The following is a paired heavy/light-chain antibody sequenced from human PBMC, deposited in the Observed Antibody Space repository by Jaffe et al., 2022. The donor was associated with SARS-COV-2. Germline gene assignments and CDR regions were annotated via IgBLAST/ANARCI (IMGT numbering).Heavy chain of an antibody. D-gene: IGHD7-27*01. J-gene: IGHJ6*02. CDR1: GGSISSISYY. CDR3: ATQNWAYGMDV. Sequence: QLQLQESGPGLVKPSETLSLTCTVSGGSISSISYYWGWIRQPPGKGLEWIGSIYYNGSTDYNPSLKSRVTISVDTSKNQFSLKLTSVTAADTAVYYCATQNWAYGMDVWGQGTTVTVSS. V-gene: IGHV4-39*01. CDR2: IYYNGST.
Light chain of an antibody. J-gene: IGLJ3*02. V-gene: IGLV3-25*03. Sequence: SYELTQPPSVSVSPGQTVRITCSGDALPKHYAYWYQQKPGQAPVLVIHKDSERPSGIPERFSGSSSGTTVTLTVSGVQAEDEADYYCQSADNSGSSWVFGGGTKLTVL. CDR3: QSADNSGSSWV. CDR1: ALPKHY. CDR2: KDS.